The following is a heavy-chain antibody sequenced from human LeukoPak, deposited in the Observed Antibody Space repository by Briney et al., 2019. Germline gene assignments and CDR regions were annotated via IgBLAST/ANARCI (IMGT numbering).Heavy chain of an antibody. CDR1: GFTFSTYT. V-gene: IGHV3-30-3*01. D-gene: IGHD3-9*01. CDR2: ISNDGHFK. J-gene: IGHJ3*02. CDR3: ARETRLPHNDILINRRAFDI. Sequence: PGRSLRLSCAASGFTFSTYTIHWVRQAPGKGLEWAAVISNDGHFKYYADSVKGRFTISRDNSKSTLSLQMNSLTIEDTAVYYCARETRLPHNDILINRRAFDIWGQGTILTVSS.